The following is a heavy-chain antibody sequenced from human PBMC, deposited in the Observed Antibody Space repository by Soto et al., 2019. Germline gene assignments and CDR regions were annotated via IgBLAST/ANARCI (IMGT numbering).Heavy chain of an antibody. CDR1: GYTFTGYA. CDR3: ARAVAVPADFDY. J-gene: IGHJ4*02. V-gene: IGHV1-3*05. CDR2: INAGNGNT. D-gene: IGHD6-19*01. Sequence: QVQLVQSGAEEKKPGASVKVSFKASGYTFTGYAMHWVRQAPGQRLECIGWINAGNGNTKYSQKFQGRVTITRDTSASTAYMELSSLRSEDTAVYYCARAVAVPADFDYWGQGTLVTVSS.